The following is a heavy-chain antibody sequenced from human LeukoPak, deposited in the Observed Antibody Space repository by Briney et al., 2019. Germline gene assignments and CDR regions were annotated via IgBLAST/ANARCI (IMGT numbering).Heavy chain of an antibody. J-gene: IGHJ4*02. CDR3: ARVWELSFDY. CDR1: GFTVTTDH. V-gene: IGHV3-53*01. Sequence: RTGGSLRLSCAASGFTVTTDHTSWVRQAPGKGLEWVSVIYSGGSTNHADSVKGRFTISRDNSKNTVHLQMNSLRAEDTAVYYCARVWELSFDYWGQGTLVTVSS. CDR2: IYSGGST. D-gene: IGHD1-26*01.